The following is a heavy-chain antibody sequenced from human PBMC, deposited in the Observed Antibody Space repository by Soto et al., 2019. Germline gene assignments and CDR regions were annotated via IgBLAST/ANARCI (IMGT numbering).Heavy chain of an antibody. CDR2: INAGNGNT. CDR3: ARCPPYNWRCFDY. V-gene: IGHV1-3*01. CDR1: GYTFTSYA. D-gene: IGHD1-20*01. J-gene: IGHJ4*02. Sequence: GASVKVSCKASGYTFTSYAMHWVRQAPGQRLEWMGWINAGNGNTKYSQKFQGRVTITRDTSASTAYMELSSLRSEDTAVYYCARCPPYNWRCFDYWGQGTLVTVSS.